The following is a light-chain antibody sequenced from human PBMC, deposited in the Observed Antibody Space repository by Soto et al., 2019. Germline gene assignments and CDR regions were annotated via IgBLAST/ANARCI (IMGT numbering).Light chain of an antibody. CDR2: DAY. Sequence: VLTQSPDTLSFSPGPPATLSCRASQSVDRYVPWYQQKVGQALRLLIYDAYTRATGVGARFTGSGSATDFSLTITSLEPEDFAVYYCQQRGKWPSTFGPGTKVEMK. CDR3: QQRGKWPST. J-gene: IGKJ2*02. V-gene: IGKV3-11*01. CDR1: QSVDRY.